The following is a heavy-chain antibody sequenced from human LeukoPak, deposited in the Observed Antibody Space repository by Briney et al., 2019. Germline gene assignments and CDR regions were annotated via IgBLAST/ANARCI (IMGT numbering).Heavy chain of an antibody. Sequence: PSETLSLTCAVYGGSFCGYYWSWIRQPPGKGLEWIGEINHSGSTNYNPSLKSRVTISVDTSKNQFSLKLSSVTAADTAVYYCARVRTMVRGADGSFDYWGQGTLVTVSS. J-gene: IGHJ4*02. CDR2: INHSGST. V-gene: IGHV4-34*01. D-gene: IGHD3-10*01. CDR1: GGSFCGYY. CDR3: ARVRTMVRGADGSFDY.